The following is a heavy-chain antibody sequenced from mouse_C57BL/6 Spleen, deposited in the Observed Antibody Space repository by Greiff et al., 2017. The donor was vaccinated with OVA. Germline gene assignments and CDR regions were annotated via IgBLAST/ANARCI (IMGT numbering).Heavy chain of an antibody. Sequence: VQLQQPGAELVKPGASVKLSCKASGYTFTSYWMHWVKQRPGRGLEWIGRIDPNSGGTKYNEKFKSKATLTVDKPSSTAYVQLSSLTSEDSAVYYCARSGPYGNSFAYWGQGTLVTVSA. CDR3: ARSGPYGNSFAY. V-gene: IGHV1-72*01. D-gene: IGHD2-1*01. CDR2: IDPNSGGT. J-gene: IGHJ3*01. CDR1: GYTFTSYW.